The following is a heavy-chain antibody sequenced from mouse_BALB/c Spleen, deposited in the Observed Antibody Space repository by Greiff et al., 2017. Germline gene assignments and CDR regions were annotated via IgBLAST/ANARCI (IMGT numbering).Heavy chain of an antibody. CDR1: GYSITSDYA. V-gene: IGHV3-2*02. Sequence: EVQLQESGPGLVKPSQSLSLTCTVTGYSITSDYAWNWIRQFPGNKLEWMGYISYSGSTSYNPSLKSRISITRDTSKNQFFLQLNSVATEDTATYYCARWGWLKRGFDYWGQGTTLTVSS. CDR2: ISYSGST. D-gene: IGHD2-3*01. CDR3: ARWGWLKRGFDY. J-gene: IGHJ2*01.